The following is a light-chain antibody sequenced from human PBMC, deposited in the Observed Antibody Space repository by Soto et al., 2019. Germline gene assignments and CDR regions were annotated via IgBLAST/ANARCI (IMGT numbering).Light chain of an antibody. J-gene: IGLJ2*01. CDR3: CSSAGSSTL. V-gene: IGLV2-23*01. CDR1: RSDVGSYNP. CDR2: DGS. Sequence: QSVLTQPASVSGSPGQSITISCTGTRSDVGSYNPVSWYQQHPGKAPKLIIYDGSDRPSGVSHRFSGSKSGNTASLTISGLQAEDEADYYCCSSAGSSTLFGGGTQLTVL.